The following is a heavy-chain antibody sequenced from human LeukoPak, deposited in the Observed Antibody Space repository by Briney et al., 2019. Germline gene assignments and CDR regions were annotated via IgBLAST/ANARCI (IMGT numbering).Heavy chain of an antibody. CDR3: ARVADIVVVPAAGGFGFDP. CDR2: INHSGST. V-gene: IGHV4-34*01. Sequence: SETLSLTCAVYGGSFSGYYWSWIRQPPGKGLEWIGEINHSGSTNYNPSLKSRVTISVDTSKNQFSLKLSSVTAADTAVYYCARVADIVVVPAAGGFGFDPWGQGTLVTVSS. CDR1: GGSFSGYY. D-gene: IGHD2-2*01. J-gene: IGHJ5*02.